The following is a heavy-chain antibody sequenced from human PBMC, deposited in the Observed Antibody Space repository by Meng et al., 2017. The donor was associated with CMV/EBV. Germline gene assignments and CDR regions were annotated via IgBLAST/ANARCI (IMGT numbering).Heavy chain of an antibody. CDR3: ARERGSGSYPFDY. CDR1: GGTFSSYA. V-gene: IGHV1-69*12. Sequence: QVVQAGAGVKKPGSGVKVCGQASGGTFSSYAISWGRQAPGQGLEWMGGIIPIFGTANYAQKFQGRVTITADESTSTAYMELSSLRSEDTAVYYCARERGSGSYPFDYWGQGTLVTVSS. J-gene: IGHJ4*02. CDR2: IIPIFGTA. D-gene: IGHD1-26*01.